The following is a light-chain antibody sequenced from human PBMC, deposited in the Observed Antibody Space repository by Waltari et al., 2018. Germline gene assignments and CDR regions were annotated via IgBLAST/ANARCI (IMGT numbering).Light chain of an antibody. CDR2: RNN. CDR3: AAWDDSLSVL. Sequence: QSVLTQPPSASGTPGQRVTISCSASSSNIGSNHVYWYQQLPGTTPKLLIYRNNQRPSGVPDRFSGSKSGTSASLAISGLRSEDEADYYCAAWDDSLSVLFGGGTKLTVL. J-gene: IGLJ2*01. V-gene: IGLV1-47*01. CDR1: SSNIGSNH.